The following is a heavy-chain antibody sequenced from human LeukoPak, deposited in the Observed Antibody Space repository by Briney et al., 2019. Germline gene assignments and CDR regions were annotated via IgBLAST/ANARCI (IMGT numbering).Heavy chain of an antibody. D-gene: IGHD3-22*01. V-gene: IGHV3-30*02. CDR1: GFTFSRYG. CDR3: ANFGGDSSGYYYPLDY. Sequence: GGSLRLSCVASGFTFSRYGMHWVRQAPGKGLEWVAFIQDDGRRTECADSVKGRFTISRDNSKNTLYLQMNSLRAEDTAVYYCANFGGDSSGYYYPLDYWGQGTLVTVSS. J-gene: IGHJ4*02. CDR2: IQDDGRRT.